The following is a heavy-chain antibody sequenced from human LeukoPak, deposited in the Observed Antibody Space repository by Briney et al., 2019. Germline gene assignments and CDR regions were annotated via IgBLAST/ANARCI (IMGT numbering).Heavy chain of an antibody. J-gene: IGHJ6*02. D-gene: IGHD3-10*01. Sequence: SETLSLTCAVYGGSFSGYYWSWIRQPPGKGLEWIGEINHSGSTNYNPSLKSRVTISVDTSKNQFSLKLSSVTAADTAVYYCASAYGSAPLTNYYGMDVWGQGTTVTVSS. V-gene: IGHV4-34*01. CDR3: ASAYGSAPLTNYYGMDV. CDR2: INHSGST. CDR1: GGSFSGYY.